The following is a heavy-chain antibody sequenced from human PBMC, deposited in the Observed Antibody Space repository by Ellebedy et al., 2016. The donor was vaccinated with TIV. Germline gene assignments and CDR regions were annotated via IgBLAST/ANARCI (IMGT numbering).Heavy chain of an antibody. Sequence: GESLKISCAASGFTFSSHAMHWVRQAPGKGLEWVAVISSDGNNQYYTDSVEGRFTISRDNSQNTLSLQMNSLRLEDTAVYYCVREPLDIIEQIDYWGQGALVTVSS. CDR1: GFTFSSHA. D-gene: IGHD3-9*01. CDR2: ISSDGNNQ. J-gene: IGHJ4*02. CDR3: VREPLDIIEQIDY. V-gene: IGHV3-30-3*01.